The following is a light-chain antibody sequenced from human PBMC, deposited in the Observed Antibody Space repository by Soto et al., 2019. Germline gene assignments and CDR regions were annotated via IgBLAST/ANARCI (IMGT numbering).Light chain of an antibody. V-gene: IGLV2-14*03. J-gene: IGLJ1*01. CDR1: SSDIGSYNC. CDR3: CSYTSSSTLYL. Sequence: QSALTQPASVSGSPGQSIAISCTGTSSDIGSYNCVSWYQQHPGKAPKLMIYDVSERPSGVSNRFSGSKSGNTASLTISGLQAEDEADYYCCSYTSSSTLYLFGTGTKLTVL. CDR2: DVS.